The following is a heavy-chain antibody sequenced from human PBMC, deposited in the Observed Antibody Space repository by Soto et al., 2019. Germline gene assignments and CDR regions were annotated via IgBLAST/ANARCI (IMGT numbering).Heavy chain of an antibody. J-gene: IGHJ5*02. V-gene: IGHV4-39*01. CDR2: IYYSGST. Sequence: SETMSLTWTVSGGSVSSSSYYWACIRQPPGKGLDWIGCIYYSGSTSYNPSLKSRVTISVDTCKNQFPLRRSFVTAADTAIYYCAGHAKGYYASGSYDYWFDPWGQGTLVAVSS. CDR3: AGHAKGYYASGSYDYWFDP. D-gene: IGHD3-10*01. CDR1: GGSVSSSSYY.